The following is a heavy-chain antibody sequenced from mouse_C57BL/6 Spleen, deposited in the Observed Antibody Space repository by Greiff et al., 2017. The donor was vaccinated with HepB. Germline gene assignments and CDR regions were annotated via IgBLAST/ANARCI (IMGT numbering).Heavy chain of an antibody. Sequence: DVHLVESGGGLVKPGGSLKLSCAASGFTFSSYAMSWVRQTPEKRLEWVATISDGGSYTYYPDNVKGRFTISRDNAKNNLYLQMSHLKSEDTAMYYCARDREVTTLYYFDYWGQGTTLTVSS. CDR2: ISDGGSYT. J-gene: IGHJ2*01. D-gene: IGHD2-1*01. CDR1: GFTFSSYA. V-gene: IGHV5-4*01. CDR3: ARDREVTTLYYFDY.